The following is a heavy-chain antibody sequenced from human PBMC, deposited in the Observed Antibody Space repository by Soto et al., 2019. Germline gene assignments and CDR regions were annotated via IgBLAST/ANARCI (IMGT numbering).Heavy chain of an antibody. D-gene: IGHD6-13*01. J-gene: IGHJ6*02. CDR3: ARVGPYSSNWYPYYYYYYGMDV. V-gene: IGHV3-74*01. CDR1: GFTFSTYW. Sequence: GGSLRLFCAASGFTFSTYWMHWVRQAPGKGLVWVARIDTDGSSTTYADPVKGRFTISRDNAKNTLYLQLNSLRGEDTAVYYCARVGPYSSNWYPYYYYYYGMDVWGQGATVTVSS. CDR2: IDTDGSST.